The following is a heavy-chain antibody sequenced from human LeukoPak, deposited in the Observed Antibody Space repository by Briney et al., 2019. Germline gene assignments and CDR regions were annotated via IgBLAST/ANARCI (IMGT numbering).Heavy chain of an antibody. CDR3: ARPPSGYSGYDSYFDY. CDR1: GYSYTSYW. D-gene: IGHD5-12*01. Sequence: GESLKISCKGSGYSYTSYWIGWVRQMPGKGLEWMGIIYPGDSDTRYSPSFQGQVTISADKSISTAYLQWSSLKASDTAMYYCARPPSGYSGYDSYFDYWGQGTLVTVSS. CDR2: IYPGDSDT. V-gene: IGHV5-51*01. J-gene: IGHJ4*02.